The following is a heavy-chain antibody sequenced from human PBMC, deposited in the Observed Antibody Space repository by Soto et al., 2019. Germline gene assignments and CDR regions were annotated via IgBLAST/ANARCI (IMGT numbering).Heavy chain of an antibody. J-gene: IGHJ4*02. V-gene: IGHV3-7*01. Sequence: EVHLVESGGGLVQTGGSLRLSCAIFESTVSRDWMNWVRQAPGKGLEWVAHINQDGSEKYYVDSVKGRFTISRDNAKKSLYRQMNSLSPADTAMDDCLGGVGDAFWGQGTLVTVSS. CDR1: ESTVSRDW. CDR3: LGGVGDAF. CDR2: INQDGSEK. D-gene: IGHD1-26*01.